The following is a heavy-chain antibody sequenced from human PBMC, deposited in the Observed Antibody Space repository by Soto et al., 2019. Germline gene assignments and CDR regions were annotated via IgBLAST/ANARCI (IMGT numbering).Heavy chain of an antibody. D-gene: IGHD3-22*01. CDR2: IIPIFGTA. CDR3: ARTPTLPPNSSGYYLDYFDY. J-gene: IGHJ4*02. Sequence: ASVKVSCKACGYTFTSYAISWVRQAPGQGLEWMGGIIPIFGTANYAQKFQGRVTITADESTSTAYMELSSLRSEDTAVYYCARTPTLPPNSSGYYLDYFDYWGQGTLVTVSS. V-gene: IGHV1-69*13. CDR1: GYTFTSYA.